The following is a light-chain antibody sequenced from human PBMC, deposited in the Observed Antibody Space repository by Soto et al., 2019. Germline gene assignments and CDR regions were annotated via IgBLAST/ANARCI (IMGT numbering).Light chain of an antibody. CDR1: QSVSNW. CDR3: QHYNGYPFT. J-gene: IGKJ3*01. CDR2: QAS. Sequence: DIQMTQSPSTLSASVGDRATITCRASQSVSNWMAWYQQKPGKAPKLLIYQASNLETGVSSRFSGGGSGTDFTLTISSLEPDDFATYYCQHYNGYPFTFGPGTKVDIK. V-gene: IGKV1-5*03.